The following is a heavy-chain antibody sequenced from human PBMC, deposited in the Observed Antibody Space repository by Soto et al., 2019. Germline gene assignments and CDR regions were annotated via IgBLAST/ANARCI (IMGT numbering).Heavy chain of an antibody. CDR2: IMPIFRAP. D-gene: IGHD2-15*01. CDR3: ASWLKGPDIGNYYYGMDV. CDR1: GGAFSDYA. Sequence: QVQLVQSGAEVKKPGSSVKVSCKASGGAFSDYAFSWVRQAPGQGLEWLVGIMPIFRAPNYAQKLQGRDTITAEQFTRTAYKEMNSLKSEDTTVYYCASWLKGPDIGNYYYGMDVWGQGTTITVS. V-gene: IGHV1-69*12. J-gene: IGHJ6*02.